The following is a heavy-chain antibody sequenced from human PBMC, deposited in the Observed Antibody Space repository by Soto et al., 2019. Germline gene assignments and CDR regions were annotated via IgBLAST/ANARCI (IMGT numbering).Heavy chain of an antibody. Sequence: GGSLRLSCAGSGFTFSNYAMSWVRQAPGKGLAWVSAISGSGGSTCYADSVKGRFTISRDNSKNTLYLQMNSLRAEDTALYYCAKVPVGATGRFDYWGQGTLVTVSS. CDR3: AKVPVGATGRFDY. CDR1: GFTFSNYA. J-gene: IGHJ4*02. CDR2: ISGSGGST. V-gene: IGHV3-23*01. D-gene: IGHD1-26*01.